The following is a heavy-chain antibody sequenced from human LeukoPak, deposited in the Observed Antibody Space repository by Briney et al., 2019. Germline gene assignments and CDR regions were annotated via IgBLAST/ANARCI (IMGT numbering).Heavy chain of an antibody. D-gene: IGHD6-13*01. V-gene: IGHV3-23*01. CDR3: AKRPPIAAAGMGYFQH. J-gene: IGHJ1*01. CDR2: ISGSGGST. Sequence: GGSLRLSCAASGFTFSSYAMSWVRQAPGKGLDWVSAISGSGGSTYYVDSVKGRFTISRDNSKNTLYLQMNSLRAEDTAVYYCAKRPPIAAAGMGYFQHWGQGTLVTVSS. CDR1: GFTFSSYA.